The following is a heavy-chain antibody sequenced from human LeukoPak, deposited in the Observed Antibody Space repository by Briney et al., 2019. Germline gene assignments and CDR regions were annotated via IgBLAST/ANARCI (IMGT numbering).Heavy chain of an antibody. Sequence: GGSLRLSCAASGFTFNSYNMNWVRQAPGKGLEWTSYISSDSSYIYYADSVKGRFTISRDNAKNSLYLQMNSLRAEDTAVYYCARESHFDYWGQGTLVTVSS. V-gene: IGHV3-21*05. CDR3: ARESHFDY. CDR1: GFTFNSYN. J-gene: IGHJ4*02. CDR2: ISSDSSYI.